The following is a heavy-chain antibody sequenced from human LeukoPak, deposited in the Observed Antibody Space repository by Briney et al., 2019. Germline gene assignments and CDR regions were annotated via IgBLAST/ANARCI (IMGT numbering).Heavy chain of an antibody. CDR3: ARGYSSSWRNFDY. V-gene: IGHV4-39*01. CDR2: IYYSGST. CDR1: GGSISSSSYY. Sequence: SETLSLTCTVSGGSISSSSYYWGWIRQPPGKGLEWIGSIYYSGSTYYNPSLKSRVTISVDTSKNQFSLKLSSVTAADTAVYYCARGYSSSWRNFDYWGQGTLITVSS. D-gene: IGHD6-13*01. J-gene: IGHJ4*02.